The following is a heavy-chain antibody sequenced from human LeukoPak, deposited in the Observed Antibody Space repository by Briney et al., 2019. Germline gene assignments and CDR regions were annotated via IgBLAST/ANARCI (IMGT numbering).Heavy chain of an antibody. CDR3: ARDHAPYYYYGMDV. V-gene: IGHV4-59*01. CDR2: IYYSGST. Sequence: SETLSLTCTVSGGSISSYYWSWIRQPPGKGLEWIGYIYYSGSTNYNTSLKSRVTISVDTSKNQFSLKLSSVTAADTAVYYCARDHAPYYYYGMDVWGQGTTVTVSS. J-gene: IGHJ6*02. CDR1: GGSISSYY.